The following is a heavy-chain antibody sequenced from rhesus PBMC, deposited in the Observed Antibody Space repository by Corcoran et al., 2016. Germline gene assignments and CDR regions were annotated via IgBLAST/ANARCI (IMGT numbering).Heavy chain of an antibody. V-gene: IGHV4-80*01. Sequence: QVQLQESGPALVKPSETLSLTCAVSGGSFTTYWWTWIRQSPGKGLEWIGESNGNTGYNNYNPALKSRFTISKDASRNQFSLALSSVTAADTAVYYCAKYGGGSWTPVFDYWGQGVLVTVSS. CDR1: GGSFTTYW. J-gene: IGHJ4*01. CDR3: AKYGGGSWTPVFDY. D-gene: IGHD6-25*01. CDR2: SNGNTGYN.